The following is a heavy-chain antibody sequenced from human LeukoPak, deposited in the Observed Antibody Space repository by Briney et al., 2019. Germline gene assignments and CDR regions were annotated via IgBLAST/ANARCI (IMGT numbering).Heavy chain of an antibody. Sequence: PGGSLRLSCAASGFTFDDYAMHWVRQAPGKGLEWVSGISWNSDTIGYADSVKGRFTISRDNAKNSLYLQMNSLRAEDTALYYCAKDWSYYYDSSGFFDYWGQGTLVTVSS. D-gene: IGHD3-22*01. J-gene: IGHJ4*02. V-gene: IGHV3-9*01. CDR1: GFTFDDYA. CDR2: ISWNSDTI. CDR3: AKDWSYYYDSSGFFDY.